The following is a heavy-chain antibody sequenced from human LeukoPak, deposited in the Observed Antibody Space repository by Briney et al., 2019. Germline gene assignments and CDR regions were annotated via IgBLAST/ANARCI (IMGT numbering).Heavy chain of an antibody. Sequence: ASVKVSCKASGYTFTSYYMHWVRQAPGQGLEWMGWIDTSNGATNYAQKFQGRVTISRDTSIGTAYMELTNLISDDTAIYYCASEANCNGGRCSLQRVASWGQGTVVTVSS. CDR3: ASEANCNGGRCSLQRVAS. V-gene: IGHV1-2*02. D-gene: IGHD2-15*01. CDR2: IDTSNGAT. J-gene: IGHJ1*01. CDR1: GYTFTSYY.